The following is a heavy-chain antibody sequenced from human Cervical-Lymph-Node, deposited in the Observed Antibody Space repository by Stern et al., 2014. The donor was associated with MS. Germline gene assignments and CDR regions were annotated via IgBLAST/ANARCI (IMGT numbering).Heavy chain of an antibody. CDR2: FNPSGGKS. CDR1: GYTFTTYY. CDR3: ARVLSLATSDS. Sequence: VQLVQSGAEIRKPGASVKISCEASGYTFTTYYIHWVRQAPGQGLEWLALFNPSGGKSTYAQRFQGRVTVTGDTSTSTVSLELTGLTSEDTAVYYCARVLSLATSDSWGQGTLVIVSS. V-gene: IGHV1-46*01. D-gene: IGHD1-1*01. J-gene: IGHJ4*02.